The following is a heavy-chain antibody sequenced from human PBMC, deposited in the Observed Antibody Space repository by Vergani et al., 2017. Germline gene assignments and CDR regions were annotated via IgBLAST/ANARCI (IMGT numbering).Heavy chain of an antibody. V-gene: IGHV3-7*01. J-gene: IGHJ4*02. CDR2: IKGDGSAK. CDR1: GFRFSNYW. CDR3: ARGHPVGSY. D-gene: IGHD1-26*01. Sequence: EVQLMESGGGWAQPGGSLRLSCAASGFRFSNYWMHWLRQAPGTGLEWVAAIKGDGSAKQYVESVKGRFPISRDNAKSSLYPQMNSLRVADTAVYYCARGHPVGSYWGQGTLVTVSS.